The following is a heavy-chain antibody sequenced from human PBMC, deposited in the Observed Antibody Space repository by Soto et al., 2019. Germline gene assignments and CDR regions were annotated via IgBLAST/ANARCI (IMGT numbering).Heavy chain of an antibody. V-gene: IGHV4-30-4*01. J-gene: IGHJ4*02. CDR1: GGSISSGDYY. CDR3: ARDTITIFGVANLEFDY. D-gene: IGHD3-3*01. CDR2: IYYSGST. Sequence: SETLSLTCTVSGGSISSGDYYWSWIRQPPGKGLEWIGYIYYSGSTYYNPSLKSRVTISVDTSKNQFSLKLSSVTAADTAVYYCARDTITIFGVANLEFDYWGQGTLVTVSS.